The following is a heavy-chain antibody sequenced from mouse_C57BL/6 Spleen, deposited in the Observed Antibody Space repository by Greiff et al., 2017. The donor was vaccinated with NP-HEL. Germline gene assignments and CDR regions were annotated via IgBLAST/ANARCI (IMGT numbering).Heavy chain of an antibody. V-gene: IGHV1-19*01. J-gene: IGHJ1*03. CDR3: ALTGRHWYFDV. CDR2: INPYNGGT. Sequence: VQLQQSGPVLVKPGASVKMSCKASGYTFTDYYMNWVKQSHGKSLEWIGVINPYNGGTSYNQKFKGKATLTVDKSSSTAYMELNSLTSEDSAGYYFALTGRHWYFDVWGTGTTVTVSS. D-gene: IGHD4-1*01. CDR1: GYTFTDYY.